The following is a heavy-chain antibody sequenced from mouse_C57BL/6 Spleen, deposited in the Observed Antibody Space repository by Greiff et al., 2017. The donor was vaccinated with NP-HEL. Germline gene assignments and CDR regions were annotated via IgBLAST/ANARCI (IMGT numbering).Heavy chain of an antibody. V-gene: IGHV3-6*01. Sequence: EVQLQQSGPGLVKPSQSLSLTCSVTGYSITSGYYWNWIRQFPGNKLEWMGYISYDGSNNYNPSLKNRISITRDTSKNQFFLKLNSVTTEDTATYYCARGDYSNPWFAYWGQGTLVTVSA. J-gene: IGHJ3*01. CDR1: GYSITSGYY. CDR2: ISYDGSN. D-gene: IGHD2-5*01. CDR3: ARGDYSNPWFAY.